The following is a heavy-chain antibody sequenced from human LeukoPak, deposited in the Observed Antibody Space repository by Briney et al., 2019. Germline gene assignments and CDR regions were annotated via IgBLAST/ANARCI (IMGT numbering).Heavy chain of an antibody. Sequence: GGSLRLSCAASGFAFSSFTMNWVRQPPGKGLEWVSSISSSSSYIFYADSVKGRFTISRDNAKNTLYLQMNSLRAEDTAVYYCARVGYYDSSGYLNYWGQGTLVTVSS. D-gene: IGHD3-22*01. CDR3: ARVGYYDSSGYLNY. CDR1: GFAFSSFT. J-gene: IGHJ4*02. V-gene: IGHV3-21*01. CDR2: ISSSSSYI.